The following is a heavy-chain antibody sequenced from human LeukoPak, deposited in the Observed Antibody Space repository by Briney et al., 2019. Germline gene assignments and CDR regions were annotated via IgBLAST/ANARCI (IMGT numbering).Heavy chain of an antibody. Sequence: MPSQTLSLTCTVSGGSISSGSYYWSWLRQPAGKGLEWIGRIYTSGSTNYNPSLKSRVTMSVDTSKNQFSLKLSSVTAADTAVYYCARDQATIGRWFDPWGQGTLVTVSS. D-gene: IGHD5-12*01. V-gene: IGHV4-61*02. J-gene: IGHJ5*02. CDR1: GGSISSGSYY. CDR3: ARDQATIGRWFDP. CDR2: IYTSGST.